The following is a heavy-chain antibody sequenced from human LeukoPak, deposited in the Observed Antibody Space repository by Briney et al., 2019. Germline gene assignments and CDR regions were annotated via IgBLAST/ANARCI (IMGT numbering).Heavy chain of an antibody. V-gene: IGHV3-48*01. CDR3: ARDGPTIAPRKDSFDI. D-gene: IGHD6-6*01. Sequence: GGSLRLSCEASGFTFSSYSMNWVRQAPGKGLEWVSYISFSSATIHYADSVKGRFTIFRDNSKNTLYLQMNSLRPEDTAVYYCARDGPTIAPRKDSFDIWGQGTMVTVSS. J-gene: IGHJ3*02. CDR1: GFTFSSYS. CDR2: ISFSSATI.